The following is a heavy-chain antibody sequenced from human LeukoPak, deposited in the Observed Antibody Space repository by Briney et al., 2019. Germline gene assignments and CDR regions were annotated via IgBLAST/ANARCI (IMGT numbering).Heavy chain of an antibody. CDR2: INHSGST. V-gene: IGHV4-34*01. J-gene: IGHJ4*02. Sequence: SETLSLTCAVYGGSFSGYYWSWIRQPPGKGLEWIGEINHSGSTNYNPSLKGRVTISVDTSNNQFSLKLNSVTAADTAVYYCARGRASSWRYAYFDYWGQGTLVTVSS. CDR3: ARGRASSWRYAYFDY. D-gene: IGHD6-13*01. CDR1: GGSFSGYY.